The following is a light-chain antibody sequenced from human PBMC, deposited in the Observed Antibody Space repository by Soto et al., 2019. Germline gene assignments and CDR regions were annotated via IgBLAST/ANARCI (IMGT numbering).Light chain of an antibody. Sequence: VLTQSPGTLSLSPGARATLSCRASQSVSRTYLAWYQQKHVQAPRLLIYATSSRATGIPDRFSGSGSGTELTITINSLQSEDFEVYYCQQYKNWPRTFGQGTKVDNK. CDR2: ATS. V-gene: IGKV3-20*01. CDR1: QSVSRTY. J-gene: IGKJ1*01. CDR3: QQYKNWPRT.